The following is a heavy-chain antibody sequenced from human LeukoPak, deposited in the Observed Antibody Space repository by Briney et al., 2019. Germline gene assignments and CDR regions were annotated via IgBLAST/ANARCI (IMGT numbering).Heavy chain of an antibody. D-gene: IGHD5-18*01. CDR3: ARGSGYNYGFPDY. J-gene: IGHJ4*02. CDR1: GFTVNNNY. Sequence: PGGSLRLSCAASGFTVNNNYMSWVRQAPGKGLEWVSVIYSGDITYYADSVEGRFTISRDNSKNTLYLQMNSLRAEDTAVYYCARGSGYNYGFPDYWGQGTLVTVSS. V-gene: IGHV3-53*01. CDR2: IYSGDIT.